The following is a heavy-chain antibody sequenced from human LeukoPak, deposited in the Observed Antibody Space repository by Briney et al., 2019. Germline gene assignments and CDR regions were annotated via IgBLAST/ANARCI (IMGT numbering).Heavy chain of an antibody. D-gene: IGHD1-1*01. CDR2: ISGGGDNT. Sequence: GGSLRLSCAASGFTFSRYAMSWVRQAPGKGLEWVSAISGGGDNTYYADSVRGRFTISRDNSKSTLFLQMNSLRAEDTAIYYCAKPVDGASVQRYFQHWGQGTLVTVSS. V-gene: IGHV3-23*01. J-gene: IGHJ1*01. CDR3: AKPVDGASVQRYFQH. CDR1: GFTFSRYA.